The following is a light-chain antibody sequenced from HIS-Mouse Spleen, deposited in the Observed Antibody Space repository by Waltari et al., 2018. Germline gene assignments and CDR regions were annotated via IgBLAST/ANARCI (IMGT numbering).Light chain of an antibody. J-gene: IGLJ2*01. CDR1: ALPQQS. CDR2: EDS. CDR3: YSTDSSGNHRV. V-gene: IGLV3-10*01. Sequence: SYELTQPPSVSVSPGQTARIPCSGDALPQQSAYLYQQKSGQAPVLVIYEDSKRPSGIPERFSGSSSGTMATLTISGAQVEDEADYYCYSTDSSGNHRVFGGGTKLTVL.